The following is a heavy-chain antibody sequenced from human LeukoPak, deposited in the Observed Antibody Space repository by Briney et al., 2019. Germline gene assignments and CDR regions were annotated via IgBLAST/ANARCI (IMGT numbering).Heavy chain of an antibody. CDR3: ASISDSSGYPFDY. V-gene: IGHV1-3*01. CDR2: INAGNGNT. CDR1: GYTFTRNG. Sequence: ASVKVSCKASGYTFTRNGIHWVRQAPGQRPEWMGWINAGNGNTKYSQNFQGRVTITRDTSASTAYMELSSLRSEDTAVYYCASISDSSGYPFDYWGQGTLVTVSS. J-gene: IGHJ4*02. D-gene: IGHD6-19*01.